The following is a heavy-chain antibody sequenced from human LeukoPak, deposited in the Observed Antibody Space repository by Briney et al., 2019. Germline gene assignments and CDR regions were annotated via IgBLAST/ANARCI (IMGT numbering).Heavy chain of an antibody. CDR2: INPNSGGT. CDR1: GYTFTGYY. Sequence: ASVKVSCKASGYTFTGYYMRWVRQAPGQGLECMGWINPNSGGTNYAQEFQGRVTMTRDTSISTAYMELSRLRSDDTAIYYCARGESTVTTYIANFGYWGQGTLVTVSS. CDR3: ARGESTVTTYIANFGY. J-gene: IGHJ4*02. V-gene: IGHV1-2*02. D-gene: IGHD4-17*01.